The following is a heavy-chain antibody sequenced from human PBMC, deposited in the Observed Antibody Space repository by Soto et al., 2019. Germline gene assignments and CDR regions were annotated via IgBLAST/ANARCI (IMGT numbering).Heavy chain of an antibody. CDR1: GYTFTSYG. J-gene: IGHJ6*02. CDR2: MNPNSGNT. D-gene: IGHD2-2*01. CDR3: ARDCSSTSCSDYYYYGMDV. Sequence: ASVKVSCKASGYTFTSYGINWVRQATGQGLEWMGWMNPNSGNTGYAQKFQGRVTMTRNTSISTAYMELSSLRSEDTAVYYCARDCSSTSCSDYYYYGMDVWGQGTTVTVS. V-gene: IGHV1-8*02.